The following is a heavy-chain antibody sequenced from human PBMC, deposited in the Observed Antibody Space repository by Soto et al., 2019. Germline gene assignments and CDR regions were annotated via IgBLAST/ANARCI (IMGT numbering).Heavy chain of an antibody. CDR3: ARPVVPAAMGAFDI. J-gene: IGHJ3*02. CDR2: IKQDGSEK. V-gene: IGHV3-7*01. D-gene: IGHD2-2*01. Sequence: GGSLRLSCAASGFTFSSYWMSWVRQAPGKGLEWVANIKQDGSEKYYVDSVKGRFTTSRDNAKNSLYLQMNSLRAEDTAVYYCARPVVPAAMGAFDIWGQGTMVTVSS. CDR1: GFTFSSYW.